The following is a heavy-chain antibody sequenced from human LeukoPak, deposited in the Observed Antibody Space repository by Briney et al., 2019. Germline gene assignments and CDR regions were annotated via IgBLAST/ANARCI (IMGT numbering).Heavy chain of an antibody. V-gene: IGHV4-59*08. D-gene: IGHD4-17*01. J-gene: IGHJ6*02. Sequence: SETLSLTCTVSGGSISSNYWGWIRQPPGKGLEWFGYMYYSGSTNYNPSLKSRVTISVDTSKNQFSLKLSSVTAADTAVYYCARRATVSTLSAHYYYYAMDVWGQGTTVTVSS. CDR3: ARRATVSTLSAHYYYYAMDV. CDR1: GGSISSNY. CDR2: MYYSGST.